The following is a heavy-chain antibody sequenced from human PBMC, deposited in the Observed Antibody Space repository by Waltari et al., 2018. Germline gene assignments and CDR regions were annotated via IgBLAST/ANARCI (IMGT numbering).Heavy chain of an antibody. CDR1: GFTFSSYA. D-gene: IGHD1-26*01. J-gene: IGHJ4*02. Sequence: EVQLLESGGGLVQPGGSLRLSCAASGFTFSSYAMNWVRQAPGNGLEWVSFISGSGASTYDADSVKGRFAISRDNAKNTLFLQMISLRAEDTAVYYCARGGGVGRGFDYWGQGTLVTVSS. CDR2: ISGSGAST. V-gene: IGHV3-23*01. CDR3: ARGGGVGRGFDY.